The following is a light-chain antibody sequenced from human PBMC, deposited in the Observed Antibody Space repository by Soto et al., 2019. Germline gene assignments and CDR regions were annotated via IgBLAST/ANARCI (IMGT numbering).Light chain of an antibody. CDR3: QQANGDPWT. CDR1: HDVRSW. J-gene: IGKJ1*01. CDR2: GAS. Sequence: DIQMTQSPSSVSASVGDRVTISCRASHDVRSWLAWYQQKPGKAPNLLIYGASTLQSVVPSRFSGSGSGTDFTLTISSLQPEEFATYYCQQANGDPWTFGQGTKVEIK. V-gene: IGKV1-12*02.